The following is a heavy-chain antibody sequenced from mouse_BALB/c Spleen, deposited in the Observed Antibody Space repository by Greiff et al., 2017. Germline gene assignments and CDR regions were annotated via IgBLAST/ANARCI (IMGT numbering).Heavy chain of an antibody. CDR1: GYSFTSYW. D-gene: IGHD2-14*01. J-gene: IGHJ3*01. Sequence: VQLKQSGTVLARPGASVKMSCKASGYSFTSYWMHWVKQRPGQGLEWIGAIYPGNSDTSYNQKFKGKAKLTAVTSASTAYMELSSLTNEDSAVYYCTRPNRYDGPWFAYWGQGTLVTVSA. V-gene: IGHV1-5*01. CDR2: IYPGNSDT. CDR3: TRPNRYDGPWFAY.